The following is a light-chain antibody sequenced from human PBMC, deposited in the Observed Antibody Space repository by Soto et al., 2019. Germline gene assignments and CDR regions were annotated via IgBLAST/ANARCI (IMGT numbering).Light chain of an antibody. Sequence: QSALTQPASVSGSPGQSINISCTGTSSDIGAYNFVSWYQQHPGKAPKLILYDVNIRPSGVSNRFSGSKSGNTASLTISRLQAEDEADYYCTSWITSTTMIFGGGTKLTVL. CDR3: TSWITSTTMI. CDR2: DVN. CDR1: SSDIGAYNF. J-gene: IGLJ2*01. V-gene: IGLV2-14*03.